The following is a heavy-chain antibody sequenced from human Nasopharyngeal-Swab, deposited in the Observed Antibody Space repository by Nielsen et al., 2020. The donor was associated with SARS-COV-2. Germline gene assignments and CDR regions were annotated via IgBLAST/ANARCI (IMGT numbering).Heavy chain of an antibody. CDR2: IVPALGLP. V-gene: IGHV1-69*10. CDR3: AREGEYGAYDAPDY. J-gene: IGHJ4*02. Sequence: SVKVSCKTYGDTFTNSAISWVRQALGQGLEWMGGIVPALGLPNYAQKFRGRVTISADRSTTTSYLELSSLRSEDTAIYYCAREGEYGAYDAPDYWGQGTLVTVSS. D-gene: IGHD5-12*01. CDR1: GDTFTNSA.